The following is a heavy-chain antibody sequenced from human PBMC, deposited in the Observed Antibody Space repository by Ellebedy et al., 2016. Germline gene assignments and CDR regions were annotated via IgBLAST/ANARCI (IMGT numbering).Heavy chain of an antibody. Sequence: GESLKISXAASGFTFSNFFMSWVRQAPGKGLEWVSTISGGGDSTYLADSVKGRFTISRDNSKSTLYLQMNNLRTEDTAVYYCRPGHYSDSWGQGTLVTVSS. J-gene: IGHJ4*02. CDR1: GFTFSNFF. V-gene: IGHV3-23*01. CDR2: ISGGGDST. CDR3: RPGHYSDS.